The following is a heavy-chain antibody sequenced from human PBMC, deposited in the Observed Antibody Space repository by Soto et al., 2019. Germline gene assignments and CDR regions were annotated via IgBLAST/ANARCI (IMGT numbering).Heavy chain of an antibody. CDR1: A. CDR2: ISGNAITT. CDR3: AKSRQYQLQQQPARAL. V-gene: IGHV3-23*01. J-gene: IGHJ6*02. D-gene: IGHD2-2*01. Sequence: ATASFSKAPGKGLEWVSVISGNAITTKYADSVKGRFTISRDNSKNMLYLQMNSLRAEDTAVYYCAKSRQYQLQQQPARALWCQGTTVPVSS.